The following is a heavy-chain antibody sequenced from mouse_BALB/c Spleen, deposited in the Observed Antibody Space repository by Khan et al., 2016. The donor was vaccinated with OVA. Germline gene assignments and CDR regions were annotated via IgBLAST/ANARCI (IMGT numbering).Heavy chain of an antibody. J-gene: IGHJ3*01. Sequence: QAQLQQSGAELMKPGASVKISCKATGYTFSSYWIEWVKQRPGHGLEWIGEILPGSGRNNYNEKFKGKATFTADTSSNTAYMQLSSLTSEDSAVYYCARGNYYGSSSWFGYWGQGTLVTVSA. D-gene: IGHD1-1*01. V-gene: IGHV1-9*01. CDR1: GYTFSSYW. CDR3: ARGNYYGSSSWFGY. CDR2: ILPGSGRN.